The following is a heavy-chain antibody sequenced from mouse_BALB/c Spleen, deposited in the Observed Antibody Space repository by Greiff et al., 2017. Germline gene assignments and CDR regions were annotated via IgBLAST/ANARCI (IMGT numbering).Heavy chain of an antibody. V-gene: IGHV5-17*02. J-gene: IGHJ4*01. CDR2: ISSGSSTI. CDR1: GFTFSSFG. CDR3: ARRLLPAMDY. D-gene: IGHD2-3*01. Sequence: EVKLVESGGGLVQPGGSRKLSCAASGFTFSSFGMHWVRQAPEKGLEWVAYISSGSSTIYYADTVKGRFTISRDNPKNTLFLQMTSLRSEDTAMYYCARRLLPAMDYWGQGTSVTVSS.